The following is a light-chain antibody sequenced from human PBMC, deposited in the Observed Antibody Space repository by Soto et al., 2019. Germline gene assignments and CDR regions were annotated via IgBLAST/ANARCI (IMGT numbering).Light chain of an antibody. CDR1: QDLLHSDGRTY. V-gene: IGKV4-1*01. J-gene: IGKJ1*01. CDR3: HQYYSIPRT. Sequence: VLTQTPPTLSVPPGQPASISCKSSQDLLHSDGRTYLYWYLQKQGKTPKLLIYWASTRESGVPDRFSGSGSRTDFTLTISRLQAEDVQVYSCHQYYSIPRTFGQGTKVEI. CDR2: WAS.